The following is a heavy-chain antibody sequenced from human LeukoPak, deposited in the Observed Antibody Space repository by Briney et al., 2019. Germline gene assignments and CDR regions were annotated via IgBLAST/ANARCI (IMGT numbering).Heavy chain of an antibody. CDR2: IYETGST. Sequence: PSGTLSLTCTISGDSISSTNWWSWVRQPPGKGLEWIGQIYETGSTNYNSSLKSRVTISLDKSKNPFSLKLSSVTAADTAVYYCARRNRGSSTSWTLDYWGQGILVTVSS. D-gene: IGHD2-8*01. CDR3: ARRNRGSSTSWTLDY. J-gene: IGHJ4*02. V-gene: IGHV4-4*02. CDR1: GDSISSTNW.